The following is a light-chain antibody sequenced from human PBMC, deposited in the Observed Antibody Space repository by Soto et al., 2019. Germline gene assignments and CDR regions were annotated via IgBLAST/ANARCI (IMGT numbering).Light chain of an antibody. CDR2: AAS. Sequence: DIQMTQSPSSLSASVGDRVTITCRASQTIYNFLNWYQQKGGKAPKLLIYAASNLETGVPSRFSGSGSGTAFTLTISSLQPEDFATYYCQQSDSIPRTFGQGTKVEVK. J-gene: IGKJ1*01. V-gene: IGKV1-39*01. CDR1: QTIYNF. CDR3: QQSDSIPRT.